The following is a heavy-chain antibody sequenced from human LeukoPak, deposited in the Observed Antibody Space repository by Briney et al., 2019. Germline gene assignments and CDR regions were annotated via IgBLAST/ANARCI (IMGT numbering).Heavy chain of an antibody. CDR2: INHSGST. CDR3: ASIREWPTFDY. CDR1: GGSFSGYY. J-gene: IGHJ4*02. V-gene: IGHV4-34*01. D-gene: IGHD3-3*01. Sequence: PSETLSLTCAVYGGSFSGYYWSWIRQPPGKGLEWIGEINHSGSTNYNPSLKSRVTISVDTSKNQFSLKLSSVTAADTAVYYCASIREWPTFDYWSQGTLVTVSS.